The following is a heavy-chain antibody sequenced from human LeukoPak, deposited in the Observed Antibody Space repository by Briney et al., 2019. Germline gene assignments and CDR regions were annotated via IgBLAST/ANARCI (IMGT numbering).Heavy chain of an antibody. D-gene: IGHD6-19*01. Sequence: GGSLRLSCAASGFTFSSYAMSWVRQAPGKGLEWVAAISGSGGSTYYADSVKGRFTISRDNAKNSLYLQTNSLRAEDAALYYCAKDIAVAGTGYYGMDVWGQGTTVTVSS. CDR2: ISGSGGST. J-gene: IGHJ6*02. CDR3: AKDIAVAGTGYYGMDV. V-gene: IGHV3-23*01. CDR1: GFTFSSYA.